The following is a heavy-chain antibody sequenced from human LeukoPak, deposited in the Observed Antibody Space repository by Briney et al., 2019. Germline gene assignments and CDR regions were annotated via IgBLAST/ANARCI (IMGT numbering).Heavy chain of an antibody. V-gene: IGHV1-46*01. Sequence: ASVKVSCKASGYTFTSYYMHWVRQAPGQGLECMGIINPSGCSTSYAQKFQGRVTVTRDTSTTTVYMELSSLISEHRAVYYCDRATGGKSGDALDYCGQGTLVTVSS. J-gene: IGHJ4*02. CDR3: DRATGGKSGDALDY. D-gene: IGHD4-23*01. CDR2: INPSGCST. CDR1: GYTFTSYY.